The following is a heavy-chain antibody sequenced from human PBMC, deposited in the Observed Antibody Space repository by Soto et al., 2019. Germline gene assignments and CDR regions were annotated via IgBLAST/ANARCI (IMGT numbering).Heavy chain of an antibody. V-gene: IGHV1-18*01. CDR2: ISTDKGKT. Sequence: ASVKVSCKTSGYTFTSYGISWVRQAPGQGLEWMGWISTDKGKTNYAQKFQGRVTMTTDTSTSTAYMELRSLRSDDTAVYYCATRSPAFAYWGQGSLVTGSS. CDR3: ATRSPAFAY. J-gene: IGHJ4*02. CDR1: GYTFTSYG.